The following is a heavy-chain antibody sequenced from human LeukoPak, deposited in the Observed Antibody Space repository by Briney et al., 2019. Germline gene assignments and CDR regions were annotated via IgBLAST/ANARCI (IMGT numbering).Heavy chain of an antibody. CDR3: AKRRSGYGYYFDY. CDR2: ISGSGGST. D-gene: IGHD5-12*01. V-gene: IGHV3-23*01. Sequence: PGGSLRLSCAASGFTFSSYAMSWVGQAQGKGREGVSAISGSGGSTYYADSVKGRFTISRDNSKNTLYLQMNSLRAEDTAVYYCAKRRSGYGYYFDYWGQGTLVTVSS. J-gene: IGHJ4*02. CDR1: GFTFSSYA.